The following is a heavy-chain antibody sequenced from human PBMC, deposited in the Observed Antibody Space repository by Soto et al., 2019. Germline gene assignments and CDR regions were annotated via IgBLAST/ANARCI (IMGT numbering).Heavy chain of an antibody. Sequence: EVQLLESGGGLVQPGGSLRLSCAASGFPFTGYAMSWVRQAPGKGLEWVSAISGHGDATFYADSVKGRFTISRDNSQNQLYLPMNRLRAEDTALYYCANSRVSMVRGLIIIPNYWGQGTLVTVSS. CDR3: ANSRVSMVRGLIIIPNY. D-gene: IGHD3-10*01. CDR2: ISGHGDAT. CDR1: GFPFTGYA. J-gene: IGHJ4*02. V-gene: IGHV3-23*01.